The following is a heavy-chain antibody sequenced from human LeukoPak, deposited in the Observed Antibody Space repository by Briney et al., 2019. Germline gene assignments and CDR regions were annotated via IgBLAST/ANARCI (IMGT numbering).Heavy chain of an antibody. J-gene: IGHJ4*02. D-gene: IGHD2-8*01. V-gene: IGHV1-2*02. Sequence: ASVKVSCKASGYTFTGYYVHWVRQAPGQGLEWMGWINPNRGGTNYAQKFQGRVTMTRDTSISTAYMELSRLRSDDTAVYYCARPYCTNGVCYTFFDYWGQGTLVTVSS. CDR3: ARPYCTNGVCYTFFDY. CDR2: INPNRGGT. CDR1: GYTFTGYY.